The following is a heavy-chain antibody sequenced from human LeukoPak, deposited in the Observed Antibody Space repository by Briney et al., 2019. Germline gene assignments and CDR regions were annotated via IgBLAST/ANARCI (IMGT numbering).Heavy chain of an antibody. D-gene: IGHD3-22*01. CDR3: ASGYYYDSSGYYYGFQH. V-gene: IGHV4-34*01. Sequence: SETLSLTCTVSGGSISSYYWSWLRQPPGKGLEWIGEINHSGSTNYNPSLKSRVTISVDTSKNQFSLKLSSVTAADTAVYYCASGYYYDSSGYYYGFQHWGQGTLVTVSS. CDR1: GGSISSYY. J-gene: IGHJ1*01. CDR2: INHSGST.